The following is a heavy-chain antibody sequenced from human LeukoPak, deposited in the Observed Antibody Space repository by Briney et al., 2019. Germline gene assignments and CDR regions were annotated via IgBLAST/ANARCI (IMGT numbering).Heavy chain of an antibody. J-gene: IGHJ4*02. CDR2: IYHVGNT. V-gene: IGHV4-38-2*02. CDR1: GYSISSGYF. CDR3: ARDRGYYYDGSGYYEPAY. D-gene: IGHD3-22*01. Sequence: PSETLSLTCDVSGYSISSGYFWGWIRQPPGKGLERIGSIYHVGNTYQNPSLKSRVTISRDTSKNQFSLKLTSVTTADTAVYYCARDRGYYYDGSGYYEPAYWGQGTLVTVSS.